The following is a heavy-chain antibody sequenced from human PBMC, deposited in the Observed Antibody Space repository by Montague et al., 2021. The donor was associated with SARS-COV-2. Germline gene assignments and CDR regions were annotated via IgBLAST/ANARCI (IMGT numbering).Heavy chain of an antibody. Sequence: SETLSLTCTVSGGSITNFLWNWIRQPPGKGLEWLGYIHSSGSTNYNPSLKSRVTISVDTSKSQFSLKLGSVTAADTAVYYCATTPGRFGEFHFDYWGQGTLVTVSS. V-gene: IGHV4-59*01. J-gene: IGHJ4*02. CDR1: GGSITNFL. CDR3: ATTPGRFGEFHFDY. D-gene: IGHD3-10*01. CDR2: IHSSGST.